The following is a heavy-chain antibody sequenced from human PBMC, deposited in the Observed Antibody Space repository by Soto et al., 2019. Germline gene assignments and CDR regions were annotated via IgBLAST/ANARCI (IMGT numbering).Heavy chain of an antibody. CDR2: IKSKTDGGTI. D-gene: IGHD1-20*01. CDR1: GLTFTNAW. Sequence: EVQLVESGGGLGKPGGSLRLSCEASGLTFTNAWMTWVRQAPGKGLEWVGRIKSKTDGGTIDYAAPAKGRFSISRDDSKNTLYLQMNSLKPEDTAVYYCVNSGYYHGVDVWGQGTTVIVSS. V-gene: IGHV3-15*07. CDR3: VNSGYYHGVDV. J-gene: IGHJ6*02.